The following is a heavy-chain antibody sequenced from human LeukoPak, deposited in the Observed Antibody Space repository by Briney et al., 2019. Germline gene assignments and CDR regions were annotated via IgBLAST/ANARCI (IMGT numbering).Heavy chain of an antibody. Sequence: SETLSLTCAVYGGSFSGYYWSWIRQPPGKGLEWIGEINHSGSTNYNPSLKSRVTISVDTSKNQFSLKLSSVTAADTAVYYCARGRSFTGFDHWGQGTLVTVSS. CDR2: INHSGST. D-gene: IGHD3-16*01. CDR1: GGSFSGYY. CDR3: ARGRSFTGFDH. V-gene: IGHV4-34*01. J-gene: IGHJ4*02.